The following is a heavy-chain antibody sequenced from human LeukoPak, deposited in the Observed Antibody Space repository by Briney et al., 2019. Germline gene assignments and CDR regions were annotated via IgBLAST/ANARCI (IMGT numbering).Heavy chain of an antibody. J-gene: IGHJ4*02. CDR2: IYYSGST. CDR1: GGSISSYY. D-gene: IGHD1-7*01. Sequence: SETLSLTCTVSGGSISSYYWSWIRQPPGKGLEWIGYIYYSGSTNYNPSLKSRVTISVDTSKNQFSLKLSSVTAADTAVYYCARSTGTTYPFDFWGQGTLVTVSS. CDR3: ARSTGTTYPFDF. V-gene: IGHV4-59*01.